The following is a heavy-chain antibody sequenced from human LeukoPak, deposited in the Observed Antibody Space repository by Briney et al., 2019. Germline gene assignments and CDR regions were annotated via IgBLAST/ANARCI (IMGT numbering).Heavy chain of an antibody. D-gene: IGHD6-6*01. V-gene: IGHV4-38-2*02. CDR2: IYHSGST. J-gene: IGHJ4*02. CDR3: ASVLYSSSSWPFDY. Sequence: PSETLPLTCTVSGYSISSGYYWGWIRQPPGKGLEWIGEIYHSGSTNYNPSLKSRVTISVDKSKNQFSLKLSSVTAADTAVYYCASVLYSSSSWPFDYWGQGTLVTVSS. CDR1: GYSISSGYY.